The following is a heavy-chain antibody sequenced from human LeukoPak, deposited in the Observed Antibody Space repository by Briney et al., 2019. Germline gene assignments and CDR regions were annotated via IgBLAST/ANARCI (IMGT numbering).Heavy chain of an antibody. Sequence: EGSLRLSCVASGVTLSNYAMSWARQAPGKGLEWVSGISSSGSGGNTYYADSVKGRFTISRDSSRNTLFLHMSTLRAEDTAIYYCAKDRTVGASYWYFDLWGRGTLVTVSS. CDR2: ISSSGSGGNT. CDR1: GVTLSNYA. V-gene: IGHV3-23*01. J-gene: IGHJ2*01. CDR3: AKDRTVGASYWYFDL. D-gene: IGHD1-26*01.